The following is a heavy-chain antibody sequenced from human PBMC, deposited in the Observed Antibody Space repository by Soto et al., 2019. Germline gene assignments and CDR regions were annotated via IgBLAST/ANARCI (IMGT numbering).Heavy chain of an antibody. J-gene: IGHJ4*02. CDR2: VNEGDGAT. CDR3: GHSSGWYALDY. D-gene: IGHD6-19*01. Sequence: ASMKVSCEASGYTFTTHSIHWVRQAPGQRLEWMGWVNEGDGATRYSQRFQGRVTFSRDTSASTVYMELNSLRSEDTAVYYCGHSSGWYALDYWGQGTQVTVSS. CDR1: GYTFTTHS. V-gene: IGHV1-3*01.